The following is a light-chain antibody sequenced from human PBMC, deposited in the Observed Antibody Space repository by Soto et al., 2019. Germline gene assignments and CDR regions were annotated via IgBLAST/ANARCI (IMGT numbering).Light chain of an antibody. CDR3: CSHAASDTFV. Sequence: QPALTHPRSVSGSAGRPLTISCTATISDVGGYNCVSWYQQHPGKAPQLIIYDVTRRPSGVPDRFSGSKYRNTASLSISGLHAEDEADYYCCSHAASDTFVFGTGTKVTGL. CDR1: ISDVGGYNC. J-gene: IGLJ1*01. V-gene: IGLV2-11*01. CDR2: DVT.